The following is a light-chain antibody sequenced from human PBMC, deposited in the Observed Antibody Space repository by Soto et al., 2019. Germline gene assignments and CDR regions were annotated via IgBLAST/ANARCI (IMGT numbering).Light chain of an antibody. V-gene: IGLV2-18*02. J-gene: IGLJ2*01. Sequence: QSALTQPPAVSASPGQSVTISCTGTSSDVGYYNRVSWYQQPPGTAPKLMVFEVSNRPSGVPDRFSGSKSGNTASLTISGLQAEDEADYYCSSYTTSSTLVFGGGTKLTVL. CDR1: SSDVGYYNR. CDR3: SSYTTSSTLV. CDR2: EVS.